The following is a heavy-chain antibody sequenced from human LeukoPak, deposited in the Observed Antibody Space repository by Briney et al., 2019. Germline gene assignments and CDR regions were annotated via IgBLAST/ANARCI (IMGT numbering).Heavy chain of an antibody. Sequence: PGGSLRLSCAASGFIVSNYEMNWVRQAPGKGLEWVSSISSGSTYMYYADSVKGRFTISRDNAKSSLYLQMNSLRAEDTAVYYCARDPYSGSYGADYYYYMDVWGEGITVTISS. J-gene: IGHJ6*03. CDR1: GFIVSNYE. CDR2: ISSGSTYM. V-gene: IGHV3-21*01. CDR3: ARDPYSGSYGADYYYYMDV. D-gene: IGHD1-26*01.